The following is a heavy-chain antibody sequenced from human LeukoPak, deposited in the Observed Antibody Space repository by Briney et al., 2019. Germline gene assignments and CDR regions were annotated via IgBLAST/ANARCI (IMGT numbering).Heavy chain of an antibody. CDR1: GGSISSGGYS. CDR2: IYHSGST. J-gene: IGHJ4*02. CDR3: ARGMDGYKFDY. Sequence: SETLSLTCAVSGGSISSGGYSWSWIRQPPGKGLEWIGYIYHSGSTYYNPSLKSRVTISVDTSKNQFSLKLSSVTAADTAVYYCARGMDGYKFDYWGQGTLVTVSS. V-gene: IGHV4-30-2*01. D-gene: IGHD5-24*01.